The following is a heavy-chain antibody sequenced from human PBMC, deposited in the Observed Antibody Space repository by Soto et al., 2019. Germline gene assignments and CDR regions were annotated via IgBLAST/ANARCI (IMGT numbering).Heavy chain of an antibody. V-gene: IGHV1-3*01. CDR2: INAANGDT. J-gene: IGHJ4*02. D-gene: IGHD3-10*01. Sequence: ASVKVSCKASGYTFKNYAMHWVRQAPGQRLEWMGWINAANGDTKYSQRFQGRVTITRDTSASTVYMELSSLRSEDTAVYYCAREKRWFGDVYRTYYFDFWGQGTLVTVAS. CDR1: GYTFKNYA. CDR3: AREKRWFGDVYRTYYFDF.